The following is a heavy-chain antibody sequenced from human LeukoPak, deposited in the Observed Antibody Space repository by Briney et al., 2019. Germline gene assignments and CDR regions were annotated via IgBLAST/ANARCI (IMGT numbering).Heavy chain of an antibody. CDR3: ARGAYITDFWSGSYYYYMDV. V-gene: IGHV3-74*01. CDR2: IKSDGSST. J-gene: IGHJ6*03. D-gene: IGHD3-3*01. Sequence: GGSLRLSCAASGFTFSSYWMHWVRQAPGKGLVWVSRIKSDGSSTTYAGSVKGRFTISRDNAKNTLYLQMNSLRAEDTAVYYCARGAYITDFWSGSYYYYMDVWGKGTTVTVSS. CDR1: GFTFSSYW.